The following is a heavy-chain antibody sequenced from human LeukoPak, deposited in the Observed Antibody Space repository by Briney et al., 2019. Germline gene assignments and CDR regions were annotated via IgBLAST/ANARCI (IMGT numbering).Heavy chain of an antibody. V-gene: IGHV3-30-3*01. CDR1: GFTFSSYA. CDR2: ISYDGSNK. D-gene: IGHD2-15*01. J-gene: IGHJ4*02. CDR3: VREFQAAPQGDY. Sequence: GGSLRLSCAASGFTFSSYAMHWVRQAPGKGLEWVAVISYDGSNKYYADSVKGRFTISRDNSTNTLYLQMNSLRTEDTAVYYCVREFQAAPQGDYWGQGTLVTVSS.